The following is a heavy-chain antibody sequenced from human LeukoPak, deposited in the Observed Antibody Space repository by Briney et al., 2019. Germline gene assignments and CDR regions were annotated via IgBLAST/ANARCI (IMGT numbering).Heavy chain of an antibody. CDR3: ARGYDFWSGYWGDYYFDY. CDR1: GSTFSDYY. Sequence: GGSLRLSCAASGSTFSDYYMSWIRQAPGKGLEWVSYISSSGSTIYYADSVKGRFTISRDNAKNSLYLQMNSLRAEDTAVYYCARGYDFWSGYWGDYYFDYWGQGTLVTVSS. J-gene: IGHJ4*02. V-gene: IGHV3-11*04. CDR2: ISSSGSTI. D-gene: IGHD3-3*01.